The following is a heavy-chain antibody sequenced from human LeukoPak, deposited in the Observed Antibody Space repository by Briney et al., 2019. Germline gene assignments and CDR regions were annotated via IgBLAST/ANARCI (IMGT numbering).Heavy chain of an antibody. CDR1: GGTFSSYA. J-gene: IGHJ6*02. Sequence: EASVKVSCKASGGTFSSYAISWVRQAPGQGLEWMGGIIPIFGTANYAQKFQGRVTITADESTSTAYTELSSLRSEDTAVYYCARVVTRPRGPDVYYYYGMDVWGQGTTVTVSS. CDR2: IIPIFGTA. V-gene: IGHV1-69*01. D-gene: IGHD1-14*01. CDR3: ARVVTRPRGPDVYYYYGMDV.